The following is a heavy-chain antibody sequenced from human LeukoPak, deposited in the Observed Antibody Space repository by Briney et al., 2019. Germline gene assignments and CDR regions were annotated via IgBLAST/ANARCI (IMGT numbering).Heavy chain of an antibody. CDR1: GGSISSSSYY. J-gene: IGHJ4*02. V-gene: IGHV4-39*07. CDR2: IYYSGST. CDR3: ARGDYYDSSPVAY. D-gene: IGHD3-22*01. Sequence: SETLSLTCTVSGGSISSSSYYWGWLRQPPGTGLEWIGSIYYSGSTYYNPSLKSRVTISVDTSKNQFSLKLSSVTAADTAVYYCARGDYYDSSPVAYWGQGTLVTVSS.